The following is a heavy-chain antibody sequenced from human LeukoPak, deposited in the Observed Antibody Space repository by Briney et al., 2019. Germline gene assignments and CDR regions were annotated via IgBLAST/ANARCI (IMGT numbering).Heavy chain of an antibody. V-gene: IGHV1-2*02. CDR2: INPNSGGT. J-gene: IGHJ6*02. D-gene: IGHD1-26*01. Sequence: ASVKVSCKASGYTFTGQYINWVRQAPGQGLEWMGWINPNSGGTNYAQKFQGRVTMTRDTSISTAYMELSRLRSDDTAVYYCARGPPFRRGSYYYYGMDVWGQGTTVTVSS. CDR3: ARGPPFRRGSYYYYGMDV. CDR1: GYTFTGQY.